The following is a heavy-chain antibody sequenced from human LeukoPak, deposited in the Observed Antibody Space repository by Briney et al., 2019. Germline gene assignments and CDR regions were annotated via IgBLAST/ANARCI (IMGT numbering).Heavy chain of an antibody. J-gene: IGHJ5*02. V-gene: IGHV3-15*01. CDR2: IKSKTDGGTT. CDR3: TTDLTVVAVAS. CDR1: GFTFRNAW. D-gene: IGHD6-19*01. Sequence: PGGSLRLSCAAPGFTFRNAWMSWVRQAPGKGLEWVGRIKSKTDGGTTDYAAPVKGRFTISRDDSKNTLYLQMNSLKTEDTAVYYCTTDLTVVAVASWGQGTLVTVSS.